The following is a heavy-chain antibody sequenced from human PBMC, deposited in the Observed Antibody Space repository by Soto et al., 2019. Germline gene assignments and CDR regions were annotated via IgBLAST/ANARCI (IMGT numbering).Heavy chain of an antibody. CDR1: GDSISSGNKY. J-gene: IGHJ6*02. Sequence: QVQLRESGPGLVMPSQTLSLTCTVSGDSISSGNKYWSWIRQPPGKGLERIGYIFSSGTTYHNPSLKSRLTMSLDTSENQFSLKLNSLTDADTAVYYCARVPSPFDYYYAMDVWGQGTTVTVSS. V-gene: IGHV4-30-4*01. D-gene: IGHD3-16*01. CDR2: IFSSGTT. CDR3: ARVPSPFDYYYAMDV.